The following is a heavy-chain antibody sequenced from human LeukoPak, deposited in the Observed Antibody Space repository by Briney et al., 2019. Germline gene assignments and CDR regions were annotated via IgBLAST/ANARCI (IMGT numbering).Heavy chain of an antibody. CDR2: INTDGSST. CDR1: GFTFSSYW. V-gene: IGHV3-74*01. Sequence: PGGSLRLPCAASGFTFSSYWMHWVRQAPGKGLVWVSRINTDGSSTNYADSVKGRFTISRDNAKSSLYLQMNSLRAEDTAVYYCARARYGDYYYYMDAWGIGTTVTVSS. D-gene: IGHD3-10*01. CDR3: ARARYGDYYYYMDA. J-gene: IGHJ6*03.